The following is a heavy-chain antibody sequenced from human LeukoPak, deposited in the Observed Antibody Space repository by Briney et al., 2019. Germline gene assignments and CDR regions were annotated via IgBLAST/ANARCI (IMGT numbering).Heavy chain of an antibody. CDR1: GFTFSSYA. Sequence: GGSLRLSCAASGFTFSSYAMSWVRQAPGKGLEWVSAISGSGGSTYYADSVKGRFTISRDNSKNTLYLQMNSLRAGDTAVYYCAKHLSVGVPAAIYPQPYYYYYGMDVWGQGTTVTVSS. J-gene: IGHJ6*02. D-gene: IGHD2-2*02. CDR2: ISGSGGST. CDR3: AKHLSVGVPAAIYPQPYYYYYGMDV. V-gene: IGHV3-23*01.